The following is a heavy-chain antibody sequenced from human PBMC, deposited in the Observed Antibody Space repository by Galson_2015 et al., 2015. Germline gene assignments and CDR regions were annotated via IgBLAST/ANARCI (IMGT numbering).Heavy chain of an antibody. D-gene: IGHD1-26*01. CDR2: IIPIFGTA. CDR1: GGTFSSYA. Sequence: SVKVSCKASGGTFSSYAISWVRQAPGQGLEWMGGIIPIFGTANYAQKFQGRVTITADESTSTAYMELSSLRSEDTAVYYCARVVPSGSYYYYGMDVWGQGTTVTVSS. CDR3: ARVVPSGSYYYYGMDV. J-gene: IGHJ6*02. V-gene: IGHV1-69*13.